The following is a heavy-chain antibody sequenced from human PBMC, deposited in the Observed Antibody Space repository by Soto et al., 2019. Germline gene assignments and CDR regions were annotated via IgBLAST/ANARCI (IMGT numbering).Heavy chain of an antibody. J-gene: IGHJ4*02. V-gene: IGHV3-23*01. CDR2: VSGSGSST. CDR3: AKSGISSLYNFDY. CDR1: GFTFRSYA. D-gene: IGHD3-10*01. Sequence: EVQLLESGGGLVQPGGSLRLSCAASGFTFRSYAMSWVRQAPGKGLEWVSTVSGSGSSTDYADSVKGRFTISRDNSKDKLFLQVNSLRAEDTAVYFCAKSGISSLYNFDYWGQGTLVTVSS.